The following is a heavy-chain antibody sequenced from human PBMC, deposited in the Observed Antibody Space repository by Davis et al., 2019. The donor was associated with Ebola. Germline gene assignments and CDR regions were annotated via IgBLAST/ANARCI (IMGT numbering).Heavy chain of an antibody. D-gene: IGHD3-10*01. Sequence: MPSETLSLTCTVSGGSMTSGDYYWNWIRQPPGKGLEWIGYIYYSGRTYYNSSLKSRVTISVDTSKNQFSLKLKSVTAADTAVYYCARDRGDRNYACDAFDIWGQGTMVTVSS. V-gene: IGHV4-30-4*01. CDR3: ARDRGDRNYACDAFDI. J-gene: IGHJ3*02. CDR2: IYYSGRT. CDR1: GGSMTSGDYY.